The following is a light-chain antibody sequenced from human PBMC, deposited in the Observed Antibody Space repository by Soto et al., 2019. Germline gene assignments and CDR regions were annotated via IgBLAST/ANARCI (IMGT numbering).Light chain of an antibody. CDR3: QQRDGIPYT. V-gene: IGKV1-39*01. J-gene: IGKJ2*01. CDR2: AAS. Sequence: DIQMTQSPSSLSASVGDRVTITCRASQTITGYLNWYQQRPGKAPKLLIYAASSLQSGVPSRFSGSGSGTDFTLTINSLQPEDFATYYCQQRDGIPYTFGQGTKLEIK. CDR1: QTITGY.